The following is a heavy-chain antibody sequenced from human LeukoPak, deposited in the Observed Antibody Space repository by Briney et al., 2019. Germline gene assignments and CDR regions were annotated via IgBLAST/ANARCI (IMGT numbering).Heavy chain of an antibody. J-gene: IGHJ6*03. CDR1: GGSISSSSYY. CDR2: INHSGST. D-gene: IGHD5-18*01. V-gene: IGHV4-39*07. Sequence: TSETLSLTCTVSGGSISSSSYYWGWIRQPPGKGLEWIGEINHSGSTNYNPSLKSRVTISVDTSKNQFSLKLSSVTAADTAVYYCARGGYSYGYHYYYYMDVWGKGTTVTISS. CDR3: ARGGYSYGYHYYYYMDV.